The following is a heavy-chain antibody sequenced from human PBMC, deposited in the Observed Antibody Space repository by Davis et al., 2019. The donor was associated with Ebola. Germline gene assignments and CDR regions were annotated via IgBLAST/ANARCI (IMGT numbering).Heavy chain of an antibody. J-gene: IGHJ6*02. Sequence: AASVKVSCKASGYTFTSYAMHWVRQAPGQRLEWMGWINGGNGNTKYSQKFQGRVTMTTDTSTSTAYMEVRSLRSDDTAVYYCARSGFGADYYHGMDVWGQGTTVTVSS. CDR3: ARSGFGADYYHGMDV. CDR2: INGGNGNT. CDR1: GYTFTSYA. V-gene: IGHV1-3*01. D-gene: IGHD3-10*01.